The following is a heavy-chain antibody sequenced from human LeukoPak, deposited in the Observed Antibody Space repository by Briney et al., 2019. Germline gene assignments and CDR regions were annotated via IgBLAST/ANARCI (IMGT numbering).Heavy chain of an antibody. CDR2: INAGNGNT. Sequence: ASVKVSCKASGYTFTSYAMHWVRQAPGQRLEWMGWINAGNGNTKYSQKFQGRVTITRDTSASTAYMELSSLRSEDTAVYYCARDYGSGKYPINWFDPRGQGTLVTVSS. CDR1: GYTFTSYA. D-gene: IGHD3-10*01. V-gene: IGHV1-3*01. J-gene: IGHJ5*02. CDR3: ARDYGSGKYPINWFDP.